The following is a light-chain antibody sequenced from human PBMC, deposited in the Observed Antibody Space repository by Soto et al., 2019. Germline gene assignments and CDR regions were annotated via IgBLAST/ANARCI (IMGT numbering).Light chain of an antibody. V-gene: IGLV6-57*04. CDR3: QSYDVESHVV. Sequence: NFMLTQPHSVSESPGKTVTISCTRDTGTIDSYYVQWYQQRPGGAPTTVIYEDTERPPGVSDRFSGSIDSSSNSASLTISALRHEDEADYYCQSYDVESHVVFGGGTKLTVL. CDR1: TGTIDSYY. CDR2: EDT. J-gene: IGLJ2*01.